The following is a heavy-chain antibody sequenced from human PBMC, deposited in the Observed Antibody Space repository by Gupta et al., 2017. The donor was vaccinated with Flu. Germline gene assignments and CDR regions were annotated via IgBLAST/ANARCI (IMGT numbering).Heavy chain of an antibody. Sequence: QLQLQESVPGLVKPSETLSLTCIVSDGSISSRSYYGGWIRQPPGKGLEWIGNIYYKGNTYYNPPLKSRVTISVDTSKNQLSLKLSSVTATDTAVEDCERWVDTREDCESWGQGALGTVSS. V-gene: IGHV4-39*01. CDR3: ERWVDTREDCES. CDR1: DGSISSRSYY. J-gene: IGHJ4*02. CDR2: IYYKGNT. D-gene: IGHD5-18*01.